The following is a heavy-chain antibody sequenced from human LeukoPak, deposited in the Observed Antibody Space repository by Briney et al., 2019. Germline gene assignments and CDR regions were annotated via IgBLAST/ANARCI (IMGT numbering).Heavy chain of an antibody. J-gene: IGHJ4*02. CDR1: GFTFSSYS. Sequence: PGGSLRLSCAASGFTFSSYSMNWVRQAPGKGLEWVSSISSSSSYIYYADSVKGRFTISRDNAKNSLYMQMNSLRAEDTAVYYCARELGIAARNAVDYWGQGTLVTVSS. CDR3: ARELGIAARNAVDY. V-gene: IGHV3-21*01. D-gene: IGHD6-6*01. CDR2: ISSSSSYI.